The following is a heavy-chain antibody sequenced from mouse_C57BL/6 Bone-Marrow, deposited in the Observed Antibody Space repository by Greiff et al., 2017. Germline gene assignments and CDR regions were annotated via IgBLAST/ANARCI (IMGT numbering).Heavy chain of an antibody. D-gene: IGHD1-1*01. CDR1: GYSITSGYY. CDR3: ARDSTTVVAHWYFDV. Sequence: EVQVVESGPGLVKPSQSLSLTCSVTGYSITSGYYWNWIRQFPGNKLEWMGYISYDGSNNYNPSLKNRISITRDTSKNQFFLKLNSVTTEDTATYYCARDSTTVVAHWYFDVWGTGTTVTVSS. V-gene: IGHV3-6*01. CDR2: ISYDGSN. J-gene: IGHJ1*03.